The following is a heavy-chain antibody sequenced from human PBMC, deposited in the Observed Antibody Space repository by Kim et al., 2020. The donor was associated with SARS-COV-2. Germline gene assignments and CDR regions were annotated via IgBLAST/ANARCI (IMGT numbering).Heavy chain of an antibody. CDR2: IYYSGST. J-gene: IGHJ4*02. CDR1: GGSISSYY. CDR3: ARDYSSSWYLNPRFDY. Sequence: SETLSLTCTVSGGSISSYYWSWIRQPPGKGLEWIGYIYYSGSTNYNPSLKSRVTISVDTSKNQFSLKLSSVTAADTAVYYCARDYSSSWYLNPRFDYWGQGTLVTVSS. D-gene: IGHD6-13*01. V-gene: IGHV4-59*01.